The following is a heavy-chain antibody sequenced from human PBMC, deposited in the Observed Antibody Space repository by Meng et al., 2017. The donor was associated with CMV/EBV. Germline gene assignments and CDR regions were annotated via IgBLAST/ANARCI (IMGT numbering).Heavy chain of an antibody. CDR1: GGCIRSGYCY. V-gene: IGHV4-30-4*08. CDR2: IYYSGST. Sequence: QQCGPGLVTPSPHRVLAGTAPGGCIRSGYCYWSWIRQHPGKGLGLIGYIYYSGSTYYNPSLKSRVTISVDTSKNQFSLKLSSVTAADTAVYYCARVYCSGGSCYGNWFDPWGQGTLVTVSS. CDR3: ARVYCSGGSCYGNWFDP. J-gene: IGHJ5*02. D-gene: IGHD2-15*01.